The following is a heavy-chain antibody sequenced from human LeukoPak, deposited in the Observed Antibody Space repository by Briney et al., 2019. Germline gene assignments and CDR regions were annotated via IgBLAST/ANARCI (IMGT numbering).Heavy chain of an antibody. CDR1: GYSISRGYY. J-gene: IGHJ4*02. D-gene: IGHD3-10*01. CDR2: IYHSGNT. Sequence: SETLSLTCTVSGYSISRGYYWGWIRQPPGKGLEWIGSIYHSGNTYYNPSLKSRVTISVDTSKTQFSLKLRSVTAADTAVYYCATYGSGTYSTYYFDYWGQGTLVTVSS. V-gene: IGHV4-38-2*02. CDR3: ATYGSGTYSTYYFDY.